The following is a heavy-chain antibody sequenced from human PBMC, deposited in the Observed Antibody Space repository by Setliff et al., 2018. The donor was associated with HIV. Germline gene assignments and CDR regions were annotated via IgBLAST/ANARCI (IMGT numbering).Heavy chain of an antibody. J-gene: IGHJ4*02. CDR3: ESTGRKPYFGSRNEYYFDY. V-gene: IGHV4-39*07. D-gene: IGHD3-10*01. Sequence: SETLSLTCSVSGDSISDTTYYWGWIRQPPGKGLEWIATIHNGGRTYYNPSFKNRVTISLDKSKNEFSLTLTSVTAADTAVYYCESTGRKPYFGSRNEYYFDYWGQGALVTVSS. CDR1: GDSISDTTYY. CDR2: IHNGGRT.